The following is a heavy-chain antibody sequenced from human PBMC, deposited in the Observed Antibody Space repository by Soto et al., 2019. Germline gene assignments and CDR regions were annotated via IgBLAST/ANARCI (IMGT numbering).Heavy chain of an antibody. Sequence: QVQLVESGGGVVQPGRSLRLSCAASGFTFSSYGMHWVRQAPGKGLEWVAVIWYDGSNKYYADSVKGRFTISRDNSKNTLYLQMNSLRAEDTAVYYCAREGGLMTTVTHWYFDLWGRGTLVTVSS. CDR3: AREGGLMTTVTHWYFDL. J-gene: IGHJ2*01. CDR2: IWYDGSNK. CDR1: GFTFSSYG. D-gene: IGHD4-17*01. V-gene: IGHV3-33*01.